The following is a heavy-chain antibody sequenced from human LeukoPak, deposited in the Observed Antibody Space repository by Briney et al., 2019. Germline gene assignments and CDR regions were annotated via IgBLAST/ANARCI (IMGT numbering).Heavy chain of an antibody. V-gene: IGHV4-34*01. J-gene: IGHJ6*02. Sequence: PETLSLTCAVYGGSFSGYYWSWIRQPPGKGLEWIGEINHSGSTNYNPSLKSRVTISVDTSKNQFSLKLSSVTAADTAVYYCARVVTMVRGVPSGMDVWGQGTTVTVFS. CDR3: ARVVTMVRGVPSGMDV. CDR1: GGSFSGYY. D-gene: IGHD3-10*01. CDR2: INHSGST.